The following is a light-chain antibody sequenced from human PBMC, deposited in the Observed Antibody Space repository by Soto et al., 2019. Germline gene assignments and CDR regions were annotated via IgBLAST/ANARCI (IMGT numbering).Light chain of an antibody. CDR2: EAT. CDR3: SSYSRNTLFV. V-gene: IGLV2-14*01. J-gene: IGLJ1*01. CDR1: SDDVGAYKY. Sequence: QSVLTQPASVSGSPGQSITISCAGNSDDVGAYKYVSWYQQHPGKAPQLLIYEATNRPSGISGRFSASKSGNTASLTISGLQAEDEADYYCSSYSRNTLFVFGTGTKVTV.